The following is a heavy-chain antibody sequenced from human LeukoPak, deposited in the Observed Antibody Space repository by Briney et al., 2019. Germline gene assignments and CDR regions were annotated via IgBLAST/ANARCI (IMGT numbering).Heavy chain of an antibody. D-gene: IGHD3-22*01. CDR3: ARGSVYYDSSGYSHYGMDV. CDR2: MNPNSGNT. Sequence: ASVKVSCKASGYTFTSYDINWVRQATGQGLEWMGWMNPNSGNTGYAQKFQGRVTMTRNTSISTAYMELSSLRSEDTAVYYCARGSVYYDSSGYSHYGMDVWGQRTTVTVSS. J-gene: IGHJ6*02. CDR1: GYTFTSYD. V-gene: IGHV1-8*01.